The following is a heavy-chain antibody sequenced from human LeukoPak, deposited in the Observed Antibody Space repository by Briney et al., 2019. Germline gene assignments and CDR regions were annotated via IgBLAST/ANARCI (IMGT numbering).Heavy chain of an antibody. J-gene: IGHJ5*02. CDR3: ARHNWNDVWFDP. CDR2: IYYSGST. Sequence: SETLSLTCTVSGGSISSYYWSWIRQPPGKGLEWIGYIYYSGSTNYNPSLKSRVTISVDTSKNQFSLKLSSVTAADAAVYYCARHNWNDVWFDPWGQGTLVTVSS. CDR1: GGSISSYY. V-gene: IGHV4-59*08. D-gene: IGHD1-20*01.